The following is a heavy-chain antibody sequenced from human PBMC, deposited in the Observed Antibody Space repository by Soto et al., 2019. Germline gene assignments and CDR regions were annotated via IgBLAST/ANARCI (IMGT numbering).Heavy chain of an antibody. J-gene: IGHJ4*02. D-gene: IGHD3-22*01. CDR2: ISGSGGST. CDR3: AKSNDYYDSSGYTN. Sequence: SLRLSCAASGFTFSSYAMSWVRQAPGKGLEWVSAISGSGGSTYYADSVKGRFTISRDNSKNTLYLQMNSLRAEDTAVYYCAKSNDYYDSSGYTNWGQGTLVTVSS. CDR1: GFTFSSYA. V-gene: IGHV3-23*01.